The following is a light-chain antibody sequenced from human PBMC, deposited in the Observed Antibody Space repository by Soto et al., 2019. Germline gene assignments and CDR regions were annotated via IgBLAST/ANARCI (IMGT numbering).Light chain of an antibody. CDR1: SDINVGSYN. CDR3: MIWPGDALGV. Sequence: QAVVTQPPSSSASPGESARLTCTLPSDINVGSYNIYWYQQKPGSPPTSLLYYSDSDNGQGSGVPSRFSGSKDASANTGILLISGLQSEDEADYYCMIWPGDALGVFGGGTKLTVL. V-gene: IGLV5-37*01. J-gene: IGLJ2*01. CDR2: YYSDSDN.